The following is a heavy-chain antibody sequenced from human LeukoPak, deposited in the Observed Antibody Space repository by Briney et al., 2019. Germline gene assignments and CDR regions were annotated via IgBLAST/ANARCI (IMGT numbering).Heavy chain of an antibody. Sequence: GGSLKISCKGSGYSFTSYWIGWVRQMPGKGLEWMGIIYPGDSDTRYSPSFQGQVTISADKSISTAYLQWSSLKASDTAMYYCARLVTMIVVVTQYNWFDPWGQGTLVTVSS. CDR2: IYPGDSDT. CDR1: GYSFTSYW. J-gene: IGHJ5*02. D-gene: IGHD3-22*01. CDR3: ARLVTMIVVVTQYNWFDP. V-gene: IGHV5-51*01.